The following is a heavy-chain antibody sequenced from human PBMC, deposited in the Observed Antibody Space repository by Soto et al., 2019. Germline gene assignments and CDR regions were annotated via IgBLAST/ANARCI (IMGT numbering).Heavy chain of an antibody. V-gene: IGHV1-69*06. CDR2: IIPIFGTA. J-gene: IGHJ3*02. D-gene: IGHD3-10*01. CDR3: AREESEGAFDI. CDR1: GGTFSSYA. Sequence: GASVKVSCKASGGTFSSYAISWVRQAPGQGLEWMGGIIPIFGTASYAQKFQGRVTITADKSTSTAYMELSSLRSEDTAVYYCAREESEGAFDIWGQGTMVTVSS.